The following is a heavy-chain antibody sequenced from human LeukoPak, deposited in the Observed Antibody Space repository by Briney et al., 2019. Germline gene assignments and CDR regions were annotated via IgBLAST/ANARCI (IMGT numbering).Heavy chain of an antibody. CDR1: GFVLTEVS. CDR2: LDRETDET. D-gene: IGHD4-11*01. Sequence: ASVKVSCKVSGFVLTEVSVHWVRQAPGKGLEWMASLDRETDETIYAQNFQGRVTMTEDTSTDTAYMEVRRLTSEDTALYFCITDHYNNHGNFDFWGQGTLFNVAS. V-gene: IGHV1-24*01. J-gene: IGHJ4*02. CDR3: ITDHYNNHGNFDF.